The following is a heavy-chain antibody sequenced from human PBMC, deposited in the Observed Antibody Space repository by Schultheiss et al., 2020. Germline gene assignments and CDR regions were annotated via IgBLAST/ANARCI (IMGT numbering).Heavy chain of an antibody. CDR2: IWYDGSNK. D-gene: IGHD3-10*01. V-gene: IGHV3-33*08. Sequence: GGSLRLSCAASGFTFSSYWMHWVRQAPGKGLVWVAVIWYDGSNKYYADSVKGRFTISRDNSKNTLYLQMSSLRAEDTAVYYCARDHREGGQGTTVTGSS. CDR1: GFTFSSYW. J-gene: IGHJ6*02. CDR3: ARDHRE.